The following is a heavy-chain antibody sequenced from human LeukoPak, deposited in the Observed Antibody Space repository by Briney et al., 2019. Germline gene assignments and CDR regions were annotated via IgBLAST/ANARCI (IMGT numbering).Heavy chain of an antibody. CDR3: ARDGRWENTPSC. Sequence: GGSLRLSCAASGFTFSNYWMSWVRQAPGKGPEWVANIKPDGSEKYCVDSVKGRFTISRDNAKNSLFLQMNSLRAEDTAVYYCARDGRWENTPSCWGQGTLVTVSS. CDR1: GFTFSNYW. J-gene: IGHJ4*02. D-gene: IGHD2-2*01. V-gene: IGHV3-7*01. CDR2: IKPDGSEK.